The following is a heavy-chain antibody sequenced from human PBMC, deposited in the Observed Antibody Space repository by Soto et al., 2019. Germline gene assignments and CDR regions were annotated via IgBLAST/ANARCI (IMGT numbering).Heavy chain of an antibody. D-gene: IGHD3-9*01. CDR2: IRSKAYGGTT. J-gene: IGHJ3*02. V-gene: IGHV3-49*04. CDR1: GFTFGDYA. CDR3: TRGLKAVLRYFDWLGGDDAFDI. Sequence: GGSLRLSCAASGFTFGDYAMSWVRQAPGKGLEWVGFIRSKAYGGTTEYAASVKGRFTISRDDSKSIAYLQMNSLKTEDTAVYYCTRGLKAVLRYFDWLGGDDAFDIWGQGTMVTVSS.